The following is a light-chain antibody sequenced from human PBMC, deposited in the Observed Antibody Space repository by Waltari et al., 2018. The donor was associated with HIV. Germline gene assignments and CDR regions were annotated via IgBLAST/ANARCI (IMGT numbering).Light chain of an antibody. CDR2: RSN. CDR1: SSNIGNNY. V-gene: IGLV1-47*01. J-gene: IGLJ3*02. CDR3: AAWDDSLSGPV. Sequence: QSVLTQSPSASGTPGQRVTISCSGSSSNIGNNYVYWYHQLPGTAPKLLIYRSNQRPSGVPDRFSGSKSGTSASLAISGLRSEDEADYYCAAWDDSLSGPVFGGGTKLTVL.